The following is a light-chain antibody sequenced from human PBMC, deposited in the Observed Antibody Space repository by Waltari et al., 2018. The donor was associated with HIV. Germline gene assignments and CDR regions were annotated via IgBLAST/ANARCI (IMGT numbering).Light chain of an antibody. CDR1: QSISSY. CDR2: DAS. V-gene: IGKV3-11*01. J-gene: IGKJ2*01. Sequence: IVLTQSPATLSLSPGERATLACSASQSISSYLAWSQQKPGQAPRLLIYDASNRATGIPARFSGSGSATDFTLTISSLEPEDFAVYYCQHRSSWPRGTFGQGTKLEIK. CDR3: QHRSSWPRGT.